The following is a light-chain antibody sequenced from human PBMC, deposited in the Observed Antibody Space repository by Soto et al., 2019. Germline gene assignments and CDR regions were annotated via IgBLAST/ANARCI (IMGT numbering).Light chain of an antibody. CDR3: QQYNTYST. Sequence: DIQLTQSHSTLSAAVADSFTITCRASQNIRNLLAWYQQKPGQAPKLLIYDASTLETGVPSRFSGSGSGSEFNFTITGLQPDDFATYFCQQYNTYSTFGQGTRLEI. CDR1: QNIRNL. CDR2: DAS. J-gene: IGKJ5*01. V-gene: IGKV1-5*01.